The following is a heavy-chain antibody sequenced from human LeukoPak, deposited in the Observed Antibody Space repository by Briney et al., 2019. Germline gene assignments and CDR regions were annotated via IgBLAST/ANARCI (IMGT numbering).Heavy chain of an antibody. Sequence: NPSQTLSLTCTVSGGSISSGTYYWSWIRQQPGKGLEWIGYIYYSGSTYYNPSLKSRLTISVDTSKNQFSLKLSSVTAADTAVYYCARVNGDYAEAWGQGTLVTVSS. CDR1: GGSISSGTYY. CDR3: ARVNGDYAEA. V-gene: IGHV4-31*03. CDR2: IYYSGST. D-gene: IGHD4-17*01. J-gene: IGHJ4*02.